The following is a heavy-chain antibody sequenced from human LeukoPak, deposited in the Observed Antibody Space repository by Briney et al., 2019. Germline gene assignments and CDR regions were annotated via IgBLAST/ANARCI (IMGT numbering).Heavy chain of an antibody. CDR1: GFTFSSYS. D-gene: IGHD2-15*01. Sequence: GGSLRLSCAASGFTFSSYSMNWVRQAPGKGLEWVSSISSSSSYIYYADPVKGRFTISRDNAKNSLYLQMNSLRAEDTAVYYCARVATYVPNFDYWGQGTLVTVSS. CDR2: ISSSSSYI. V-gene: IGHV3-21*01. CDR3: ARVATYVPNFDY. J-gene: IGHJ4*02.